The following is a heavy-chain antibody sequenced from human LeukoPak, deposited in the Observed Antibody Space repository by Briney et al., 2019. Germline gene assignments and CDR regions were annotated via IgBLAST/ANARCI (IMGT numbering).Heavy chain of an antibody. D-gene: IGHD1-26*01. CDR3: ARYREVGATVDY. CDR2: IYYSGST. J-gene: IGHJ4*02. CDR1: GGSISSSSYY. V-gene: IGHV4-39*07. Sequence: SETLSLTCTVSGGSISSSSYYWGWLRQPPGKGLEWIGSIYYSGSTYYNPSLKSRATISVDTSKNQFSLTLSSVPAADTAVYYCARYREVGATVDYWGQGTLVTVSS.